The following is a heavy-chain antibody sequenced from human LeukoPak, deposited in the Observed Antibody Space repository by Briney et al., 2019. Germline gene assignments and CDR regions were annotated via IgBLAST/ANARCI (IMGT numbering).Heavy chain of an antibody. V-gene: IGHV3-7*04. Sequence: GGSLRLSCVASGFSISTYWMSWARQVPGKGLEWVGVIKQDGSETYYVDSVKGRFTISRDNDKNSLYLQMNSLRAEDTSLYYCVTDWGDSWGQGTLVTVSS. J-gene: IGHJ4*02. D-gene: IGHD3-16*01. CDR3: VTDWGDS. CDR1: GFSISTYW. CDR2: IKQDGSET.